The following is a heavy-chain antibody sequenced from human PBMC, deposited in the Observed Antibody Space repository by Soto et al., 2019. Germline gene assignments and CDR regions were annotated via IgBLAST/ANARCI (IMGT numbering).Heavy chain of an antibody. Sequence: EVQLLESGGGLVQPGGSLRLSCAASGFTFSSYAMSWVRQAPGKGLEWVSAISGSGGSTYYADSVKGRFTISRNNSKNTLYLQMNSLRAEDTAVYYCAKVEPDDILTGYYQGAFDYWGQGTLVTVSS. V-gene: IGHV3-23*01. CDR3: AKVEPDDILTGYYQGAFDY. CDR2: ISGSGGST. CDR1: GFTFSSYA. J-gene: IGHJ4*02. D-gene: IGHD3-9*01.